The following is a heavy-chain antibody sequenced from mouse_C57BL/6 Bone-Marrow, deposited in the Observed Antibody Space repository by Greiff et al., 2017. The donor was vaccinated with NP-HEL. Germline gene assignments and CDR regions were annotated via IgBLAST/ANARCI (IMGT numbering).Heavy chain of an antibody. D-gene: IGHD2-4*01. CDR2: ISSGGSYT. Sequence: EVQLQQSGGDLVKPGGSLKLSCAASGFTFSSYGMSWVRQTPDQRLEWVATISSGGSYTYYPDSVKGRFTISRDNAKNTLYLQMSSLKSEDTAMYYCARHWIYYDYDDGAWFAYWGQGTLVTVSA. J-gene: IGHJ3*01. CDR1: GFTFSSYG. V-gene: IGHV5-6*01. CDR3: ARHWIYYDYDDGAWFAY.